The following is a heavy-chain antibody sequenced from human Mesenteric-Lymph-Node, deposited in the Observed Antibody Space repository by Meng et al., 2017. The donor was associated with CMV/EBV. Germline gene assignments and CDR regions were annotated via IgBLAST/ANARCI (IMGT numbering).Heavy chain of an antibody. Sequence: SETLSLTCAVYGGSFSGYYWSWIRQSPGKGLEWIGYINYMGATSYNPSFKSPVTISIDPSKNQISLKLSSVTAADTAVYYCARDPIAARQGDGFDVWGQGTKVTVSS. V-gene: IGHV4-59*01. D-gene: IGHD6-6*01. CDR3: ARDPIAARQGDGFDV. CDR2: INYMGAT. CDR1: GGSFSGYY. J-gene: IGHJ3*01.